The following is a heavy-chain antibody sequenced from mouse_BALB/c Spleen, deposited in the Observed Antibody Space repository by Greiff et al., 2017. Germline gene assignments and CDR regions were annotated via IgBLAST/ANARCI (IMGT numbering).Heavy chain of an antibody. CDR2: IRNKANGYTT. Sequence: EVQRVESGGGLVQPGGSLRLSCATSGFTFTDYYMSWVRQPPGKALEWLGFIRNKANGYTTEYSASVKGRFTISRDNSQSILYLQMNTLRAEDSATYYCARGGTMTAWFAYWGQGTLVTVSA. CDR1: GFTFTDYY. V-gene: IGHV7-3*02. CDR3: ARGGTMTAWFAY. D-gene: IGHD2-4*01. J-gene: IGHJ3*01.